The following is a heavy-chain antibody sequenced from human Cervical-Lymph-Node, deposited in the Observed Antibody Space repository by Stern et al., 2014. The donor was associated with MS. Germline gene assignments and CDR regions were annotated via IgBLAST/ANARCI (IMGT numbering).Heavy chain of an antibody. D-gene: IGHD5-18*01. Sequence: DQLEESGSELKKPGASVKVSCKASGYTFTNYPMNWVRQAPGQGLEWMGWINTNTGNSTYAQGFTGRFVFSLDTSVSTAYLQISSLQAEDTAVYYCARDFVDTAMVTRSDYLDCWGQGTLVTVSS. CDR3: ARDFVDTAMVTRSDYLDC. J-gene: IGHJ4*02. V-gene: IGHV7-4-1*02. CDR1: GYTFTNYP. CDR2: INTNTGNS.